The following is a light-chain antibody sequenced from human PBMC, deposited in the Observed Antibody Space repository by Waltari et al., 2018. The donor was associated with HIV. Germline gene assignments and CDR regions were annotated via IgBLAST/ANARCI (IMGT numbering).Light chain of an antibody. J-gene: IGLJ2*01. CDR1: SPNIGRNF. V-gene: IGLV1-47*01. CDR3: ATWEDSLGGYVV. CDR2: RDN. Sequence: QSVVTQPPSASGTPGQRVTISCSGGSPNIGRNFVYWSQQFPGKDPQLLIYRDNQRPSGVPDRFSGSKSGTSASLAISGLQSDDEASYHCATWEDSLGGYVVFGGGTKLTVL.